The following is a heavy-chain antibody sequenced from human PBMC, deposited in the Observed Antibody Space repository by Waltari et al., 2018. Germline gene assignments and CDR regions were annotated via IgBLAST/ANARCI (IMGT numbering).Heavy chain of an antibody. V-gene: IGHV1-2*02. CDR3: ATRQGYRGYFDY. J-gene: IGHJ4*02. CDR2: INPNSGGT. Sequence: QVQLVQSGAAVMQPGASVKVSCKASGYSFTGYYMYLVRQSPGQGLEWMGWINPNSGGTNYAQKFQGRVTMTRDTSISTAYMELSRLRSDDTAVYYCATRQGYRGYFDYWGQGTLVTVSS. D-gene: IGHD5-18*01. CDR1: GYSFTGYY.